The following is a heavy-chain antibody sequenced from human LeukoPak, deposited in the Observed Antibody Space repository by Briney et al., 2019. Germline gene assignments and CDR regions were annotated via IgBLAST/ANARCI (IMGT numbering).Heavy chain of an antibody. Sequence: SETLSPTCTVSGGSISSYYWNWIRQPPGKGQEWIGYIYYSGSTNYNPSLKSRVTISVDTSKNQFSLKLSSVTAADTAVYYCARDGITYYYDSSGYPTISSFDIWGQGTMVTVSS. V-gene: IGHV4-59*01. CDR1: GGSISSYY. CDR2: IYYSGST. D-gene: IGHD3-22*01. J-gene: IGHJ3*02. CDR3: ARDGITYYYDSSGYPTISSFDI.